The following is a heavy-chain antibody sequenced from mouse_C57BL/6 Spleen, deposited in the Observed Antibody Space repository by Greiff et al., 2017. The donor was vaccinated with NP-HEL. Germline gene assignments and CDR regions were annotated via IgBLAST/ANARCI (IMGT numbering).Heavy chain of an antibody. J-gene: IGHJ2*01. CDR2: IDPSDSYT. Sequence: VQLQQPGAELVMPGASVKLSCKASGYTFTSYWMHWVKQRPGQGLEWIGEIDPSDSYTNYNQKFKGKSTLTVDKSSSTAYMQLSSLTSEDSAVYYCARVYGSSFPHYFDYWGQGTTLTVSS. CDR1: GYTFTSYW. V-gene: IGHV1-69*01. CDR3: ARVYGSSFPHYFDY. D-gene: IGHD1-1*01.